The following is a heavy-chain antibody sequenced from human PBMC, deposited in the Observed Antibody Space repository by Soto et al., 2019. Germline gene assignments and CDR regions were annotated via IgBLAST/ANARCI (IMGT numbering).Heavy chain of an antibody. CDR3: AQVGGTTSSSWFDP. J-gene: IGHJ5*02. V-gene: IGHV1-69*02. CDR2: IIPILGRA. Sequence: QVQLVQSGAEVKKPGSSVKLSCKASGGPFSSYHISWVRQAPGQGLEWVGRIIPILGRANNAQHFQGRVTITADTSPNTAYMELSSLTSEDTAVYYCAQVGGTTSSSWFDPWGHGTLVTVSS. CDR1: GGPFSSYH. D-gene: IGHD2-2*01.